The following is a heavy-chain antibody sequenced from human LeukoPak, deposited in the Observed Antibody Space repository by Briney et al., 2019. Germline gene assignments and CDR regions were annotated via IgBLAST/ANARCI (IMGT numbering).Heavy chain of an antibody. CDR3: ARGDYYDFWSGYFLFDY. CDR1: GVTLSNYA. D-gene: IGHD3-3*01. Sequence: GGSLRLSCVASGVTLSNYAMSWARQAPGKGLEWVSGISSSGSGGNTYYADSVKGRFTISRDNSKNTLYLQMNSLRAEDTAVYYCARGDYYDFWSGYFLFDYWGQGTLVTVSS. V-gene: IGHV3-23*01. J-gene: IGHJ4*02. CDR2: ISSSGSGGNT.